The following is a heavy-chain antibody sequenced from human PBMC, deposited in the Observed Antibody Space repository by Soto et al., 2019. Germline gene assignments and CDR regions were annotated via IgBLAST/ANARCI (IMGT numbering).Heavy chain of an antibody. J-gene: IGHJ4*02. Sequence: EVQLVESGGGLVQPGGSLRLSCAASGFTFSSYSMDWVRQAPGNGLEWVSYISSSSKTIYYADSVKGRFTISRDYAKNSLYLQMNSLRAEDTAVYYCAREATVMAGPFDYWGQGTLVTVSS. V-gene: IGHV3-48*01. CDR1: GFTFSSYS. CDR2: ISSSSKTI. D-gene: IGHD5-18*01. CDR3: AREATVMAGPFDY.